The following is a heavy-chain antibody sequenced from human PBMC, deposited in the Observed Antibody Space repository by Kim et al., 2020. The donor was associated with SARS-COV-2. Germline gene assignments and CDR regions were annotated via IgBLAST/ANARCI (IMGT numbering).Heavy chain of an antibody. CDR1: GFTFSSYG. CDR3: ARDSLSFYDSWMDV. V-gene: IGHV3-33*01. D-gene: IGHD3-3*01. J-gene: IGHJ6*02. Sequence: GGSLRLSCAASGFTFSSYGMHWVRQAPGKGLEWVAVIWYDGSNKYYADSVKGRFTISRDNSKNTLYLQMNSLRVEDTAVYYCARDSLSFYDSWMDVWGQG. CDR2: IWYDGSNK.